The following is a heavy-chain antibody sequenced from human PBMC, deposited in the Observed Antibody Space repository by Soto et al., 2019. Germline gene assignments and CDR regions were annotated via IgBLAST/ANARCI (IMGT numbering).Heavy chain of an antibody. J-gene: IGHJ6*02. Sequence: SLACTVCDESRSRGSSYRYRISQHPGKGLEWIGYIYYSGTTYYNPSLKSRVTISVDTSKNQFSLKLSSVTAADTAVYYCARDQRYGDYYYSAMYVYARGTTVTSP. CDR1: DESRSRGSSY. CDR2: IYYSGTT. CDR3: ARDQRYGDYYYSAMYV. D-gene: IGHD3-10*01. V-gene: IGHV4-31*02.